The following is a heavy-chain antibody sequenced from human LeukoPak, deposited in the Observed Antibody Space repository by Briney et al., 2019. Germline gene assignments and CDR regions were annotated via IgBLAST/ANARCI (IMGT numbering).Heavy chain of an antibody. CDR3: ARDQVARDIVVVLAATGTIDY. V-gene: IGHV1-2*06. Sequence: ASVTVSCTASGYTFSGYYMHWVRQAPGQGLEWMGRINPNSGDTNYAQKFQGRVTMTRDTSISTAYMELSRLRSDDTAVYYCARDQVARDIVVVLAATGTIDYWGQGTLVTVSA. D-gene: IGHD2-15*01. J-gene: IGHJ4*02. CDR1: GYTFSGYY. CDR2: INPNSGDT.